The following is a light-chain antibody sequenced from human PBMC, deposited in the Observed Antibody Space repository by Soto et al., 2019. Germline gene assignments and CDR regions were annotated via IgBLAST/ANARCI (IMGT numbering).Light chain of an antibody. CDR2: QAS. Sequence: DIQMTQSPSTLSASVGDRVTITCRASQSISSWLAWYQQKPGKAPKLLIYQASSLETGVPSRFSGSASGTDFTLTISSLQPDDFATYFCQQYKSYPYTFGHETKVEIK. CDR1: QSISSW. V-gene: IGKV1-5*03. CDR3: QQYKSYPYT. J-gene: IGKJ2*01.